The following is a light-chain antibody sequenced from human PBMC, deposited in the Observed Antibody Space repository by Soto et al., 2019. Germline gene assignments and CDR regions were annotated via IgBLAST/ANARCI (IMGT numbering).Light chain of an antibody. CDR2: DAS. Sequence: EIVLTQSPATLSLSPGERATLSCRASQSVSSYLAWYQQKPGQAPRLLIYDASNRATGIPARFSGSGSGTDFTLTISSLEPEDFAVYYCQQRSNWRPALTFVGGTKVDVK. CDR3: QQRSNWRPALT. J-gene: IGKJ4*01. CDR1: QSVSSY. V-gene: IGKV3-11*01.